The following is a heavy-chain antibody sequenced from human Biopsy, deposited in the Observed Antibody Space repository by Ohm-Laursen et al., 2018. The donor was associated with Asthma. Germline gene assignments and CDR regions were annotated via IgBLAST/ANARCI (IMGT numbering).Heavy chain of an antibody. CDR2: IKHDGTEK. D-gene: IGHD3-3*02. J-gene: IGHJ1*01. CDR1: RFTFSNYY. CDR3: ARTFHFWSPYHAEHYQL. Sequence: SLRLSCAASRFTFSNYYMNWVRQVPGKGLEWVANIKHDGTEKNHVDSLKGRFTISRDNAKNSLYLQMNSLRAEDTAVYYCARTFHFWSPYHAEHYQLWGQGTLVTVPS. V-gene: IGHV3-7*01.